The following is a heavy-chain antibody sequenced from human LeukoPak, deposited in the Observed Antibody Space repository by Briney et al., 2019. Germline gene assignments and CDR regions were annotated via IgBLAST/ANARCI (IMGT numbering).Heavy chain of an antibody. D-gene: IGHD3-22*01. CDR2: ISGSGGST. V-gene: IGHV3-23*01. J-gene: IGHJ4*02. Sequence: PGGSLRLSCAASGFTFSSYAMSWVRQAPEKGLEWVSAISGSGGSTYYADSVKGRFTISRDNSKNTLYLQMNSLRAEDTAVYYCAKDYYDSSGLFDYWGQGTLVTVSS. CDR3: AKDYYDSSGLFDY. CDR1: GFTFSSYA.